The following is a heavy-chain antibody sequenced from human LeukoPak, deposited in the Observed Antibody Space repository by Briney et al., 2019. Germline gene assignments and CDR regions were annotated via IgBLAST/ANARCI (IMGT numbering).Heavy chain of an antibody. CDR3: ARVIPNYCDHY. CDR2: INHSGST. J-gene: IGHJ4*02. Sequence: SETLSLTCAVYGGSFSGYYWSWIRQPPGKGLEWIGEINHSGSTNYNPSLKSRVTISVDTSKNQFSLKLSSVTAADTAVYYCARVIPNYCDHYWGQGTLVTVSS. CDR1: GGSFSGYY. V-gene: IGHV4-34*01. D-gene: IGHD3-22*01.